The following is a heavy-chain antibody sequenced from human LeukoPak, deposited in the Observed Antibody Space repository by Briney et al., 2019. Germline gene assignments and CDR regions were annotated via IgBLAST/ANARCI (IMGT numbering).Heavy chain of an antibody. V-gene: IGHV3-48*01. CDR3: ARAGYSSSWYLY. CDR2: ISRSSTTI. CDR1: GGTFSSYG. Sequence: SCKASGGTFSSYGMHWVRQAPGKGLEWVSDISRSSTTIYYADSVKGRFTVSRDNAKNSLYLQMNSLRAEDTAVYYCARAGYSSSWYLYWGQGTLVTVSS. D-gene: IGHD6-13*01. J-gene: IGHJ4*02.